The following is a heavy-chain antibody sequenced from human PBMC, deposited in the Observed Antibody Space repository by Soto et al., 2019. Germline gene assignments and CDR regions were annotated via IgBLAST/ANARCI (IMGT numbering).Heavy chain of an antibody. CDR3: TTDVEQFGFEY. CDR2: IKSKTDGGTT. V-gene: IGHV3-15*01. CDR1: GFTFSNAW. Sequence: GWSLRLSCAASGFTFSNAWMSLVRQAPGKGLEWVGRIKSKTDGGTTDYAAPVKGRFTISRDDSKNTLYLQMNSLKTEDTAVYYCTTDVEQFGFEYWGQGTLVTVSS. D-gene: IGHD3-16*01. J-gene: IGHJ4*01.